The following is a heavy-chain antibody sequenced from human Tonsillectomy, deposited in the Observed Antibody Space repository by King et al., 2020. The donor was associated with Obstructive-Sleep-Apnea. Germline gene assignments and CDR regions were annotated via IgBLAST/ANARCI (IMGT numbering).Heavy chain of an antibody. J-gene: IGHJ4*02. CDR3: AKDRSGWTPFDY. V-gene: IGHV3-23*04. CDR2: IRGMWAGT. Sequence: VQLVESGGGLVQPGGSLRLSCAASGFTFSYHAMSGVRQAQGKGREGVSTIRGMWAGTYYADSAKGRFTSSRDNSRNTLYLQMNSLRADDTAVYYCAKDRSGWTPFDYWGQGTLVTVSS. CDR1: GFTFSYHA. D-gene: IGHD6-19*01.